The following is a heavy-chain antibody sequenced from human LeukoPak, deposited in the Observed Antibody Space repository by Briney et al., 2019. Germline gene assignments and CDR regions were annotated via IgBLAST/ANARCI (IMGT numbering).Heavy chain of an antibody. CDR2: ISYDGTNK. Sequence: GRSLRLSCAASAFTFTDYAMHWVRQAPGKGLEWVAVISYDGTNKYYADSVKGRFTISRDGSKNTLYLQMNSLRADDTAVYYCARVTSRVVEMATIGLDYWGQGTLVTVSS. CDR1: AFTFTDYA. J-gene: IGHJ4*02. V-gene: IGHV3-30*08. D-gene: IGHD5-24*01. CDR3: ARVTSRVVEMATIGLDY.